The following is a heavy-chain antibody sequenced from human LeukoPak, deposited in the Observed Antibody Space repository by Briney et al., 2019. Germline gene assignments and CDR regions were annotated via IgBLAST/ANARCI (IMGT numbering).Heavy chain of an antibody. CDR1: GGPISSGDYY. J-gene: IGHJ4*02. Sequence: TPSETLSLTCTVSGGPISSGDYYWSWIRQPPGKGLEWIGYIYYSGSTYYNPSLKSRATISVDTSKNQFSLKLSSVTAADTAVYYCARGREQLGDIDYWGQGTLVTVSS. CDR3: ARGREQLGDIDY. CDR2: IYYSGST. D-gene: IGHD6-6*01. V-gene: IGHV4-30-4*08.